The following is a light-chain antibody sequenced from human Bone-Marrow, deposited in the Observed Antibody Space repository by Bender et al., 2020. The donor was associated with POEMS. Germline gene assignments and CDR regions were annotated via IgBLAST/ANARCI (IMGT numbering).Light chain of an antibody. CDR3: QSYDNSLGGWV. Sequence: QSVLTQPPSVSAAPGQRVTISCSGRTSNIGNHYISWYQQLPGMAPKVVIYENTKRPSGIPDRFSGSKSGTSGTLAITGLQAEDEGDYYCQSYDNSLGGWVFGGGTKLTVL. V-gene: IGLV1-51*02. CDR2: ENT. J-gene: IGLJ3*02. CDR1: TSNIGNHY.